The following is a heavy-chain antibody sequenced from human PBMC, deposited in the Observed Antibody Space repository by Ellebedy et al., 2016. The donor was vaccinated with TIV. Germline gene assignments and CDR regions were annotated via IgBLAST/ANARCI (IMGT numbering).Heavy chain of an antibody. CDR2: IYHSATT. CDR3: TRDPALPRGRFDP. J-gene: IGHJ5*02. Sequence: MPSETLSLTCIVSGGSISSYFWSWIRQPPGKGLEWIGYIYHSATTNYNPSLKSRVTLSADTSKNQFSLNLSSVTAADTAVYYCTRDPALPRGRFDPWGQGTLVTVSS. CDR1: GGSISSYF. V-gene: IGHV4-59*12.